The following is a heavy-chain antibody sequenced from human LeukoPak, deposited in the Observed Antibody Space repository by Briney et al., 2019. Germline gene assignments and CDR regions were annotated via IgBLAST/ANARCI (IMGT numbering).Heavy chain of an antibody. D-gene: IGHD4-11*01. Sequence: SETLSLTCTVSGGSINSYYWSWIRQPAGKGLEWIGRIYASGSTNYNPSLKSRVTMSVDTSKNQFSLKLSSVTATDTAVYYCARGVTVTTYYFHCWGQGTLVTVSS. CDR3: ARGVTVTTYYFHC. V-gene: IGHV4-4*07. J-gene: IGHJ4*02. CDR1: GGSINSYY. CDR2: IYASGST.